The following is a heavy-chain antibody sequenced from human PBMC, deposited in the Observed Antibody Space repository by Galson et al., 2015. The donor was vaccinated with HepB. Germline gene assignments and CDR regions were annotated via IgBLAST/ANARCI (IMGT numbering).Heavy chain of an antibody. V-gene: IGHV3-48*02. CDR2: ISSSSSTI. D-gene: IGHD2-21*01. CDR3: ARQYYCGGDCSDPDYYYYGMDV. Sequence: SLRLSCAASGFTFSSYSMNWVRQAPGKGLEWVSYISSSSSTIYYADSVKGRFTISRDNAKNSLYLQMNSLRDEDTAVYYCARQYYCGGDCSDPDYYYYGMDVWGQGTTVTVSS. J-gene: IGHJ6*02. CDR1: GFTFSSYS.